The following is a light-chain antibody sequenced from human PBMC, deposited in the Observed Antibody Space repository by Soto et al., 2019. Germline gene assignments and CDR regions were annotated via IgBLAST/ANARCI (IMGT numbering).Light chain of an antibody. Sequence: SYELTQPPSVSVSPGQTASITCSGDKLGDKYACWYQQKPGQSPVVVIYQDTKRPSGIPERFSGSNSGNTATLTISGTQGMDEADYYCQAWDSSTVVFGGGTKLTVL. CDR1: KLGDKY. CDR2: QDT. V-gene: IGLV3-1*01. CDR3: QAWDSSTVV. J-gene: IGLJ2*01.